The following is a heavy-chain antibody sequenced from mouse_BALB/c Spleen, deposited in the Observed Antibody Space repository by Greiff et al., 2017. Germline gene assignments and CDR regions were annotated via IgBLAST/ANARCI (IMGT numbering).Heavy chain of an antibody. CDR3: ARDRGYYGSSPFAY. Sequence: VQLQESGPGLVAPSQSLSITCTVSGFSLTSYGVHWVRQPPGKGLEWLGVIWAGGSTNYNSALMSRLSISKDNSKSQVFLKMNSLQTDDTAMYYCARDRGYYGSSPFAYWGQGTLVTVSA. J-gene: IGHJ3*01. V-gene: IGHV2-9*02. CDR1: GFSLTSYG. D-gene: IGHD1-1*01. CDR2: IWAGGST.